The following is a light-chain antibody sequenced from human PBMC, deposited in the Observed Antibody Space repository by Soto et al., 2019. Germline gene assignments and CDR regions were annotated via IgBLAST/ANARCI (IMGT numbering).Light chain of an antibody. CDR1: PSVSSS. CDR3: QHYENTPPSVT. J-gene: IGKJ3*01. V-gene: IGKV3-20*01. Sequence: EIVLTQSPATVSLSHGERATLSCRAIPSVSSSLAWDQQKPGPAPPLLIYGATSRATGIPDRFSGSGSGTDFTLTISRLEPEDVAVYYCQHYENTPPSVTFGPGTKVDIK. CDR2: GAT.